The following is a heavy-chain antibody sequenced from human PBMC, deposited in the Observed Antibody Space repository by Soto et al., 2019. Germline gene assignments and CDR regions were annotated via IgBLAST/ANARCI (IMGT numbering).Heavy chain of an antibody. J-gene: IGHJ3*02. D-gene: IGHD3-3*01. CDR3: AKDSDFLSGCLGSDAFLI. CDR2: ISGSGGST. Sequence: GGSLILSCAASGFTFSSYAMSWVRQAPGKGLEWVSAISGSGGSTYYADSVKGRFTIPRDNSKNTLYLQMNSLRAEDTAVYYCAKDSDFLSGCLGSDAFLIWCQAPIVTVSS. V-gene: IGHV3-23*01. CDR1: GFTFSSYA.